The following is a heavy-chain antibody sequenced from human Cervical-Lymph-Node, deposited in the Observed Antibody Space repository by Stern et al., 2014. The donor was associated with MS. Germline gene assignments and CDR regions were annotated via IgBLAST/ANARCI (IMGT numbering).Heavy chain of an antibody. CDR1: GFTFSTYV. Sequence: QVQLVESGGGVVQPGGSLSLSCVASGFTFSTYVLHLVRQPPGKVLECVTFVSYDETQRNSTDSVKDRFTISRDNSKNTLYLHKNSLRDEDTAVCFCARGGRGVGLEYWGQGALVTVSS. J-gene: IGHJ4*02. CDR2: VSYDETQR. D-gene: IGHD3-10*01. V-gene: IGHV3-30-3*01. CDR3: ARGGRGVGLEY.